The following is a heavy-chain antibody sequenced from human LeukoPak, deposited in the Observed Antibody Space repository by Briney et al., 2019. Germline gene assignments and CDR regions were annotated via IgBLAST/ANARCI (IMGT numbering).Heavy chain of an antibody. J-gene: IGHJ4*02. Sequence: ASVKVSCKASGYTFTGYYMHWVRQAPGQGLEWMGWIKSNSGATEFAQKFQGRVTMTRDTSISTAYMELITLTSDDTAVYYCARGSSTTKGKVPNDYWGQGTLVTVSS. CDR2: IKSNSGAT. CDR3: ARGSSTTKGKVPNDY. V-gene: IGHV1-2*02. CDR1: GYTFTGYY. D-gene: IGHD2-2*01.